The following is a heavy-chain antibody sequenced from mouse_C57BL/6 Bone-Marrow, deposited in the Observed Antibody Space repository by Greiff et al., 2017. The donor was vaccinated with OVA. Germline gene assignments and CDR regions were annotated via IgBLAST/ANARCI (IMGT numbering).Heavy chain of an antibody. CDR3: ARHEVYLYYFDY. J-gene: IGHJ2*01. V-gene: IGHV1-62-2*01. CDR2: FYPGSGSI. CDR1: GYTFTEYT. D-gene: IGHD5-1-1*01. Sequence: QVHVKQSGAELVKPGASVKLSCKASGYTFTEYTIHWVKQRSGQGLEWIGWFYPGSGSIKYNEKFKDKATLTADKSSSTVYMELSRLTSEDSAVYFCARHEVYLYYFDYWGQGTTLTVSS.